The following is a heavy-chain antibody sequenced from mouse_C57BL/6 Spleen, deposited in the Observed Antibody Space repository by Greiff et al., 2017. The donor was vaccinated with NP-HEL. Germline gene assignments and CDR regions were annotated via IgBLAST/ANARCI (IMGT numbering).Heavy chain of an antibody. Sequence: VQLQQSGPELVKPGASVKIPCKASGYTFTDYNMDWVKQSHGKSLEWIGDINPNNGGTIYNQKFKGKATLTVDKSSSTAYMELRSLTSEDTAVYYCAREEDGYYEAWFAYWGQGTLVTVSA. D-gene: IGHD2-3*01. V-gene: IGHV1-18*01. CDR1: GYTFTDYN. CDR2: INPNNGGT. J-gene: IGHJ3*01. CDR3: AREEDGYYEAWFAY.